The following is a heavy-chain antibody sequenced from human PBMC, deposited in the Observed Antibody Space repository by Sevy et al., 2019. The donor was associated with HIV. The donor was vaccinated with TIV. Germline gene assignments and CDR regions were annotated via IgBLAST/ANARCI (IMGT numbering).Heavy chain of an antibody. Sequence: SETLSLTCTVSGGSVSSGSYYWSWIRQPAGKGLEWIGRIYTSGRTNYNPSLKSRVTISVDTSKNQFSLKLSSVTAADTAVYYCARDHYDILTGYYTGAFDIWGQGTMVTVSS. V-gene: IGHV4-61*02. CDR1: GGSVSSGSYY. CDR3: ARDHYDILTGYYTGAFDI. D-gene: IGHD3-9*01. CDR2: IYTSGRT. J-gene: IGHJ3*02.